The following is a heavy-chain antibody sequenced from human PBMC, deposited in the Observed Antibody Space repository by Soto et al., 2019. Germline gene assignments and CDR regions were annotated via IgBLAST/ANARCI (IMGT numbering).Heavy chain of an antibody. V-gene: IGHV1-3*01. CDR1: GYTFTSYA. D-gene: IGHD3-22*01. CDR2: INAGNGNT. Sequence: ASVKVSCKASGYTFTSYAMHWVRQAPGQRLEWMGWINAGNGNTKYSQKFQGRVTITRDTSASTAYMELSSLRSEDTAVYYCARDPTEGDSSGYYSDYWGQGTLVTVSS. J-gene: IGHJ4*02. CDR3: ARDPTEGDSSGYYSDY.